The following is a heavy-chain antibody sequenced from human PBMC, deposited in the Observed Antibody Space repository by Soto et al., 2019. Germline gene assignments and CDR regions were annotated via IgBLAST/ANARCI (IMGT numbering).Heavy chain of an antibody. CDR2: IIPIFGTA. CDR1: GGTFSSYA. CDR3: AREVLLRGFDY. Sequence: ASVKVSCNASGGTFSSYAISWVRQAPGQGLEWRGGIIPIFGTANYAQKFQGRVTITADESTSTAYMELSSLRSEDTAVYYCAREVLLRGFDYWGQGTLVTVSS. D-gene: IGHD2-15*01. V-gene: IGHV1-69*13. J-gene: IGHJ4*02.